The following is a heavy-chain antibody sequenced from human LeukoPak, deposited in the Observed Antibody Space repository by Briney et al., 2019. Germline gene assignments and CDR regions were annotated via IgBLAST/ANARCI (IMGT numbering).Heavy chain of an antibody. CDR1: GYSISSGYY. J-gene: IGHJ4*02. CDR3: ARGALLWFGAKMEYYFDY. V-gene: IGHV4-38-2*02. CDR2: IYHSGST. Sequence: SETLSLTCTVSGYSISSGYYWGWIRQPPGKGLEWIGSIYHSGSTYYNPSLKSRVTISVDTSKNPFSLSLRSVTAADTAVYYCARGALLWFGAKMEYYFDYWGQGTPLTVSS. D-gene: IGHD3-10*01.